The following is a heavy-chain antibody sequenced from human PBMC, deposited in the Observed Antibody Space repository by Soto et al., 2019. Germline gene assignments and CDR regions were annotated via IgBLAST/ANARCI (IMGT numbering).Heavy chain of an antibody. CDR2: ISAYNGNT. CDR1: GYTFTSHG. V-gene: IGHV1-18*01. J-gene: IGHJ6*02. Sequence: ASVKVSCKASGYTFTSHGISWVRQAPGQGLEWMGWISAYNGNTNYAQKLQGRVTMTTDTSTSTAYMELRSLRSDDTAVYYCARGTKRYYIAAGIHNYYYYGMDVWGQGTTVTVSS. CDR3: ARGTKRYYIAAGIHNYYYYGMDV. D-gene: IGHD6-13*01.